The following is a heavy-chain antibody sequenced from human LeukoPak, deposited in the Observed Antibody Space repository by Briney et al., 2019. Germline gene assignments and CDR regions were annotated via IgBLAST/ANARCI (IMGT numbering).Heavy chain of an antibody. V-gene: IGHV4-39*07. J-gene: IGHJ6*02. CDR2: INHSGST. CDR3: ARGASRYYDILTGYYNYYYYGMDV. D-gene: IGHD3-9*01. CDR1: GGSISSSTYY. Sequence: SETLSLTCTVSGGSISSSTYYWGWIRQPPGKGLEWIGEINHSGSTNYNPSLKSRVTISVDTSKNQFSLKLSSVTAADTAVYYCARGASRYYDILTGYYNYYYYGMDVWGQGTTVTVSS.